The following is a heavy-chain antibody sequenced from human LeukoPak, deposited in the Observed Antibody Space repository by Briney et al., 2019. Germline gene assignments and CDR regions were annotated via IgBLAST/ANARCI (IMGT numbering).Heavy chain of an antibody. CDR2: INHSGST. D-gene: IGHD3-10*01. J-gene: IGHJ4*02. CDR1: GGSFSGYY. V-gene: IGHV4-34*01. Sequence: PSETLSLACAVYGGSFSGYYWSWIRQPPGKGLEWIGEINHSGSTNYNPSLKSRVTISVDTSKNQFSLKLSSVTAADTAVYYCARISLRGRYYFDYWGQGTLVTVSS. CDR3: ARISLRGRYYFDY.